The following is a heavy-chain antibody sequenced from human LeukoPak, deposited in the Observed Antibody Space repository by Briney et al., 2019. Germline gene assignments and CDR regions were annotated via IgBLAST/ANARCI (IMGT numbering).Heavy chain of an antibody. Sequence: PGGSLRLSCAASGFTFSDYYMSWIRQAPGKGLEWVSYISSSGSTIYYADSVKGRFTISRDNSKNTLYLQMNSLRAEDTAAYYCAKAGGPLTGYYFDYWGQGTLVTVSS. CDR3: AKAGGPLTGYYFDY. J-gene: IGHJ4*02. D-gene: IGHD3-9*01. CDR1: GFTFSDYY. CDR2: ISSSGSTI. V-gene: IGHV3-11*01.